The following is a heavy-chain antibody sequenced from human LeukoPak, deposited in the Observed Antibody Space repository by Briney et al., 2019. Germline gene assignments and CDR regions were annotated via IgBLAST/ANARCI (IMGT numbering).Heavy chain of an antibody. D-gene: IGHD5-12*01. CDR3: ARESGVGYHSEGPRY. J-gene: IGHJ4*02. CDR2: ILPGGST. V-gene: IGHV3-23*01. CDR1: GFTFSSHA. Sequence: GGSLRLSCAASGFTFSSHAMAWVRQASGKGLEWVSGILPGGSTYYADPVKGRFTISKDNSKNTLYLQMNSLRLEDTAVYSCARESGVGYHSEGPRYWGLGTLVTVSS.